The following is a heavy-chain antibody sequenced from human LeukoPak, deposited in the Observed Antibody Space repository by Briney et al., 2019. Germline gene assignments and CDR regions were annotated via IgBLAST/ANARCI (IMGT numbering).Heavy chain of an antibody. CDR1: GYTFNTYG. V-gene: IGHV1-18*04. Sequence: ASVKVSCKASGYTFNTYGINWVRQAPGQGLEWMGWISAYNGNTNYAQNFQGRITLTTDTSTSTAYMELTSLRFDDTAVYYCARDGRQWVPLNWFDPWRQGTLVIVSS. CDR3: ARDGRQWVPLNWFDP. CDR2: ISAYNGNT. D-gene: IGHD6-19*01. J-gene: IGHJ5*02.